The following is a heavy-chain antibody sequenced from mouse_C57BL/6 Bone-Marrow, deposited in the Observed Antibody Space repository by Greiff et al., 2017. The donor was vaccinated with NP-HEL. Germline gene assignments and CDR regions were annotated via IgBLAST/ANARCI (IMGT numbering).Heavy chain of an antibody. CDR1: GYTFTSYG. V-gene: IGHV1-81*01. D-gene: IGHD1-1*01. CDR2: IYPRSGNT. CDR3: ARDGTGY. J-gene: IGHJ2*01. Sequence: VKLVESGAELARPGASVKLSCKASGYTFTSYGISWVKQRTGQGLEWIGEIYPRSGNTYYNEKFKGKATLTADKSSSTAYMELRSLTSEDSAVYFCARDGTGYWGQGTTLTVSS.